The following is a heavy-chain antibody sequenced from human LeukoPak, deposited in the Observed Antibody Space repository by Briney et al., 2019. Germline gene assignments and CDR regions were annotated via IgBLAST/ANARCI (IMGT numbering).Heavy chain of an antibody. CDR2: IGTAGDT. CDR3: ARGGFAAAGTGWFDP. CDR1: GFTFSSYD. V-gene: IGHV3-13*01. J-gene: IGHJ5*02. D-gene: IGHD6-13*01. Sequence: PGGSLRLSCAASGFTFSSYDMHWVRQATGKGLEWVSAIGTAGDTYYPGSVKGRFTISRENAKNSLYLQMNSLRAGDTAVYYCARGGFAAAGTGWFDPWGQGTLVTVSS.